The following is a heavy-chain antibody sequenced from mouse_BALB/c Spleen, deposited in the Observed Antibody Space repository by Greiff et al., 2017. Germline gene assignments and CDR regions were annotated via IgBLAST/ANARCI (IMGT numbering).Heavy chain of an antibody. Sequence: QVQLQQSGPGLVQPSQSLSITCTVSGFSLTSYGVHWVRQSPGKGLEWLGVIWSGGSTDYNAAFISRLSISKDNSKSQVFFKMNSLQANDTAIYYCARPSTMITTEGFAYWGQGTLVTVSA. V-gene: IGHV2-2*02. CDR2: IWSGGST. CDR1: GFSLTSYG. D-gene: IGHD2-4*01. CDR3: ARPSTMITTEGFAY. J-gene: IGHJ3*01.